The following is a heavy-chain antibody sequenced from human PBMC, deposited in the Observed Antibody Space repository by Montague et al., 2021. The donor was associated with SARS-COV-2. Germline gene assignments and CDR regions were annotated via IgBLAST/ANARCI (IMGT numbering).Heavy chain of an antibody. CDR2: IFHSGTI. D-gene: IGHD3-22*01. CDR1: GDSISTSTW. Sequence: SETLSLTCRVSGDSISTSTWWTWVRQTPGKGLEWIGEIFHSGTINYNPSLKSRVSISVDKSNNQFSLRLSSLTAADTAVYYCASPSGYHLFQYWGRGTLVAVSS. CDR3: ASPSGYHLFQY. J-gene: IGHJ4*02. V-gene: IGHV4-4*02.